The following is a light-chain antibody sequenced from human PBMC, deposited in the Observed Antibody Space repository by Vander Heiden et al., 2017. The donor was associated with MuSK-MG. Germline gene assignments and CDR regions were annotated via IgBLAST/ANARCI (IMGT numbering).Light chain of an antibody. CDR1: QSVSSSY. CDR2: DAS. J-gene: IGKJ5*01. V-gene: IGKV3D-20*01. Sequence: EIVFTQSPATLSLSPGERATLSCGASQSVSSSYLAWYQQKPGLAPSLLIYDASSRATGIPDRFSGSGSGTDFTLTISRLEPEDFAVYYCQQYCSSPLTFGQGTLMEIK. CDR3: QQYCSSPLT.